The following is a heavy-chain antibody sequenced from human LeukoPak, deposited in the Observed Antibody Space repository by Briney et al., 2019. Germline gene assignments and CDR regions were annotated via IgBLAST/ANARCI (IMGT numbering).Heavy chain of an antibody. Sequence: PGGSLRLSCAASGFTVSSNYMSWVRQAPGKGLEWVSVIYSGGSTYYADSVKGRFTISRDNSKNTLYLQMNSLRAEDTAVYYCAKDLTAYDYGDYVGYFQHWGQGTLVTVSS. J-gene: IGHJ1*01. CDR1: GFTVSSNY. V-gene: IGHV3-66*01. CDR2: IYSGGST. D-gene: IGHD4-17*01. CDR3: AKDLTAYDYGDYVGYFQH.